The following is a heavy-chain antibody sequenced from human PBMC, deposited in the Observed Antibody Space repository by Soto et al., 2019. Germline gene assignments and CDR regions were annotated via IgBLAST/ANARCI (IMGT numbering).Heavy chain of an antibody. CDR2: ISGSGGST. Sequence: GGSLRLSCAASGSTFSSYAMSWVRQAPGKGLEWVSAISGSGGSTYYADSVKGRFTISRDNSKNTLYLQMNSLRAEDTAVYYCAKSSLVVTAIIDYWGQGTLVTVSS. V-gene: IGHV3-23*01. CDR1: GSTFSSYA. CDR3: AKSSLVVTAIIDY. D-gene: IGHD2-21*02. J-gene: IGHJ4*02.